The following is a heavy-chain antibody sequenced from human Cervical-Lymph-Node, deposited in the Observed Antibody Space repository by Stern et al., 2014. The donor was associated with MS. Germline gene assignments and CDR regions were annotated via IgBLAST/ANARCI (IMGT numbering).Heavy chain of an antibody. V-gene: IGHV2-70*11. D-gene: IGHD2-2*01. CDR3: ARLEVPTSPGFHYYYYAMDV. Sequence: ESGPALVRPTQTLTLTCTFSGFSLNTPGMCVTWIRQPPGKALEWLARLALDDDKYYSTSLKTRLTVSKDTSKNQVVLRMTNMDPVDTATYYCARLEVPTSPGFHYYYYAMDVWGQGTTVTVSS. CDR1: GFSLNTPGMC. J-gene: IGHJ6*02. CDR2: LALDDDK.